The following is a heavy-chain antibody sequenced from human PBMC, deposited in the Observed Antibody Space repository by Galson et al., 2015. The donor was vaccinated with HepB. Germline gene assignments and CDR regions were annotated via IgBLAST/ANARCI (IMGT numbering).Heavy chain of an antibody. D-gene: IGHD6-19*01. CDR2: ISAYNGNT. Sequence: SVKVSCKASGYTFTSYGISWVRQAPGQGLEWMGWISAYNGNTNYAQKLQGRVTMTTDTSTGTAYMELRSLTSDDTAVYYCARDRVGSGWYEGSYYYYGMDVWGQGTTVTVSS. CDR1: GYTFTSYG. V-gene: IGHV1-18*04. CDR3: ARDRVGSGWYEGSYYYYGMDV. J-gene: IGHJ6*02.